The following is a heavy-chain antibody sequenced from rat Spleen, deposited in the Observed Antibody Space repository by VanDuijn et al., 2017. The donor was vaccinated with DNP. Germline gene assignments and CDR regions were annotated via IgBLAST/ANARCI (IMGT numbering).Heavy chain of an antibody. J-gene: IGHJ3*01. V-gene: IGHV3-3*01. CDR2: INSAGNT. CDR3: ASTQFSGDVNWFAY. D-gene: IGHD1-1*01. Sequence: EVQLQESGPGLVKPSQSLSLTCSVTGHSITDSYRWNWIRKFPGNKLEWMEYINSAGNTRYNPSLKSRISITRDTSKNQFFLQVNSVTTEDTATYYCASTQFSGDVNWFAYWGQGTLVTVSS. CDR1: GHSITDSYR.